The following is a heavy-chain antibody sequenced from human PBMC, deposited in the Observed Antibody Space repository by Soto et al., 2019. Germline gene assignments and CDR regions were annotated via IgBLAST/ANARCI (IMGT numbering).Heavy chain of an antibody. Sequence: GGSLLLSCAASGFTFSSYSMNWVRQAPGKGLEWVSSISSSSSYIYYADSVKGRFTISRDNAKNSLYLQMNSLRAEDTAVYYCARSPVYGRVDYWGQGTLVTVSS. V-gene: IGHV3-21*01. CDR1: GFTFSSYS. J-gene: IGHJ4*02. CDR3: ARSPVYGRVDY. CDR2: ISSSSSYI. D-gene: IGHD3-16*01.